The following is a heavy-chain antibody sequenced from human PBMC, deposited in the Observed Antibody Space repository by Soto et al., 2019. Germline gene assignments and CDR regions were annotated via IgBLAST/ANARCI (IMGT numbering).Heavy chain of an antibody. V-gene: IGHV4-4*02. Sequence: SETLSLTCAVSGGSISSSNWWSWVRQPPGKGLEWIGEIYHSGSTNYNPSLKSRVTISVDKSKNQFSLKLSSVTAADTAVYYCARLYDFWSGPYGMDVWGQGTTVTVSS. D-gene: IGHD3-3*01. J-gene: IGHJ6*02. CDR1: GGSISSSNW. CDR3: ARLYDFWSGPYGMDV. CDR2: IYHSGST.